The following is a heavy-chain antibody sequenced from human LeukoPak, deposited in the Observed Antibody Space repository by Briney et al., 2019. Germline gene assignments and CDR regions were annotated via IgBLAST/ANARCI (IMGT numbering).Heavy chain of an antibody. J-gene: IGHJ1*01. V-gene: IGHV3-23*01. CDR1: GFTFSSYA. Sequence: EGSLRLSCAASGFTFSSYAMSWVRQAPGKGLEWVSAISGSGGSTYYADSVKGRFTISRDNSKNTLYLQMNSLRAEDTAVYYCAKGRVAMPSRDFQHWGQGTLVTVSS. CDR2: ISGSGGST. D-gene: IGHD2-2*01. CDR3: AKGRVAMPSRDFQH.